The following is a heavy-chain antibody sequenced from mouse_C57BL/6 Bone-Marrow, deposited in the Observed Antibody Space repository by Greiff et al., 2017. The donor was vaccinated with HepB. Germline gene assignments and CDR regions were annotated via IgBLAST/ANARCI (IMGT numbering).Heavy chain of an antibody. V-gene: IGHV1-64*01. CDR2: IHPNSGST. Sequence: QVHVKQPGAELVKPGASVKLSCKASGYTFTSYWMHWVKQRPGQGLEWIGMIHPNSGSTNYNEKFKSKATLTVDKSSSTAYMQLSSLTSEDSAVYYCARKGFYYAMDYWGQGTSVTVSS. CDR1: GYTFTSYW. J-gene: IGHJ4*01. CDR3: ARKGFYYAMDY.